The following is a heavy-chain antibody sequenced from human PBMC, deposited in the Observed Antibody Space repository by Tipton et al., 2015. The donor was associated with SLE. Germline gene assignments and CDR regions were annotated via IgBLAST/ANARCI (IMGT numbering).Heavy chain of an antibody. J-gene: IGHJ4*02. D-gene: IGHD3-9*01. V-gene: IGHV3-23*01. Sequence: SLRLSCAASGFTFTSYAMSWVRQAPGKGLEWVSAISGSGGSTYYADSVQGRFTFSRDNSKNTLYLQMKSLRAEDTAVYYCAKGTLVFDYWGQGTLVTVSS. CDR3: AKGTLVFDY. CDR1: GFTFTSYA. CDR2: ISGSGGST.